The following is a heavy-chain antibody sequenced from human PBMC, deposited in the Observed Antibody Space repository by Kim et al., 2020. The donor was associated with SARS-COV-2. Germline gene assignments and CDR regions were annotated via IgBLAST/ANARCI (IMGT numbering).Heavy chain of an antibody. CDR2: INTNTGNP. D-gene: IGHD1-26*01. CDR3: ARDIFTVGAGGLQYYMDV. CDR1: GYTFTSYA. J-gene: IGHJ6*03. Sequence: ASVKVSCKSSGYTFTSYAMNWVRQAPGQGLEWMGWINTNTGNPTYAQGFTGRFVFSLDTSVSTAYLQISSLKAEDTAVYYCARDIFTVGAGGLQYYMDVWGKGTTVTVSS. V-gene: IGHV7-4-1*02.